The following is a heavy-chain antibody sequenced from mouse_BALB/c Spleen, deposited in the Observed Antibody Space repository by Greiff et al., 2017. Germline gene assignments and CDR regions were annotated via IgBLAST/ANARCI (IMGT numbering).Heavy chain of an antibody. CDR2: INSNGGST. CDR3: ARHRYNYAMDY. D-gene: IGHD2-14*01. Sequence: EVMLVESGGGLVQPGGSLKLSCAASGFTFSSYGMSWVRQTPDKRLELVATINSNGGSTYYPDSVKGRFTISRDNAKNTLYLQMSSLKSEDTAMYYCARHRYNYAMDYWGQGTSVTVSS. J-gene: IGHJ4*01. V-gene: IGHV5-6-3*01. CDR1: GFTFSSYG.